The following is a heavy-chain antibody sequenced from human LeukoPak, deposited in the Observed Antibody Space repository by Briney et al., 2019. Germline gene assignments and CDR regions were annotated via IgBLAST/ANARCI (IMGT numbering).Heavy chain of an antibody. CDR2: INQDSSEK. Sequence: QTGGSLRLSCAASGITFSNYWMSWVRQAPGKGLEWVANINQDSSEKYYVDSVKGRFTISRDNAKNSLYLQLNTLRPEDTAVYYRVQGWRDNWGQGTLVTVSS. V-gene: IGHV3-7*01. CDR1: GITFSNYW. J-gene: IGHJ4*02. CDR3: VQGWRDN. D-gene: IGHD2-15*01.